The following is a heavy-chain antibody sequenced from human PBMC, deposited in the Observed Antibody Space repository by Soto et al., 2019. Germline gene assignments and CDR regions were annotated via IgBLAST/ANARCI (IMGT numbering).Heavy chain of an antibody. J-gene: IGHJ5*02. V-gene: IGHV4-4*02. CDR3: ASRGGFLEWLLGDYNWFDP. D-gene: IGHD3-3*01. CDR1: SGSISSSNW. Sequence: SETLSLTCAVSSGSISSSNWWSWVRQPPGKGLEWIGEIYHSGSTNYNPSLKSRVTISVDKSKNQFSLKLSSVTAADTAVYYCASRGGFLEWLLGDYNWFDPWGQGTLVTVSS. CDR2: IYHSGST.